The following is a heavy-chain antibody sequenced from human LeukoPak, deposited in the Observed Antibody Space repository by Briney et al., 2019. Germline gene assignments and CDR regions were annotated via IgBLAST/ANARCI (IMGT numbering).Heavy chain of an antibody. J-gene: IGHJ5*02. CDR2: INHSGSL. CDR1: GGSFSGYY. V-gene: IGHV4-34*01. Sequence: SETLSLTCAVSGGSFSGYYWSWIRQPPGKGLEWIGEINHSGSLNYNASLKSRVSISADTSKNQFSLKLTSVTASDTAVYYCARGIGTRYSSSWLPFDPWGQGTLVTVSS. CDR3: ARGIGTRYSSSWLPFDP. D-gene: IGHD6-13*01.